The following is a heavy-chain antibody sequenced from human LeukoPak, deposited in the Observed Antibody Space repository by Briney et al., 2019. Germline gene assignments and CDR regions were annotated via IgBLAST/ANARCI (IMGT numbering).Heavy chain of an antibody. CDR3: ARLDGYRTTFDY. J-gene: IGHJ4*02. D-gene: IGHD5-24*01. CDR2: ISAYNGNT. V-gene: IGHV1-18*01. Sequence: ASVKVSCKASGYTFTSYGISWVRQAPGQGLEWMGWISAYNGNTSYAQKLQGRVTMTRDTSISTAYMELSRLRSDDTAVYYCARLDGYRTTFDYWGQGTLVTVSS. CDR1: GYTFTSYG.